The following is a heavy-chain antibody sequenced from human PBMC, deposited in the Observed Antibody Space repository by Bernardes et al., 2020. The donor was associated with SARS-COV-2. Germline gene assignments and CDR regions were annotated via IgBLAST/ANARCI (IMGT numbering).Heavy chain of an antibody. Sequence: SETLSLTCTVSGGSISSYYWSWIRQPPGKGLEWIGYIYYSGSTNYNPSLKSRVTISVDTSKNQFSLKLSSVTAADTAVYYCARVGMATGAAVDYWGQGTLVTVSS. CDR2: IYYSGST. J-gene: IGHJ4*02. CDR3: ARVGMATGAAVDY. CDR1: GGSISSYY. V-gene: IGHV4-59*08. D-gene: IGHD5-12*01.